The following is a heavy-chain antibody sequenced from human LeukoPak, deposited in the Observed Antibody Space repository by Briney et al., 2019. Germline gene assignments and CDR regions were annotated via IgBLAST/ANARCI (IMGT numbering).Heavy chain of an antibody. V-gene: IGHV3-30*04. CDR1: VFTFSNYA. D-gene: IGHD5-18*01. J-gene: IGHJ4*02. Sequence: PGGSLRLSCVVSVFTFSNYAMHWVRQAPGRGLEGVAVMSYDGTKIYYGDSVKGRFTISRDNSKNTLFLQMNSLRREDTAVYYCEGTLGLGYTYGHDYWGQGTLVTVSS. CDR2: MSYDGTKI. CDR3: EGTLGLGYTYGHDY.